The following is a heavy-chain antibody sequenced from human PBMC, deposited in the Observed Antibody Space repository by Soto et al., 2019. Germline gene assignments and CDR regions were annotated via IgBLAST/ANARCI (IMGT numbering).Heavy chain of an antibody. CDR2: IYTSGST. Sequence: PSETLSLTCTVSGGSISRYYWSWIRQPAGKGLEWIGRIYTSGSTNYNPSLKSRVTMSVDTSKNQFSLKLSSVTAADTAVYYCARDPFYDYVWGSYLHDAFDIWGQGTMVTVSS. CDR1: GGSISRYY. D-gene: IGHD3-16*02. V-gene: IGHV4-4*07. CDR3: ARDPFYDYVWGSYLHDAFDI. J-gene: IGHJ3*02.